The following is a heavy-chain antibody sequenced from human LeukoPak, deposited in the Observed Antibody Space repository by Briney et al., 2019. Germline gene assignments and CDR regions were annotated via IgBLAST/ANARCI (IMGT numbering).Heavy chain of an antibody. CDR3: ARGASYYGRDYYYMDV. J-gene: IGHJ6*03. V-gene: IGHV3-30*02. CDR2: IRYDGSGK. D-gene: IGHD3-3*01. Sequence: GGSLRLSCAASGFTFSSYGMHWVRQAPGKGLEWVAFIRYDGSGKCYGDSVKGRFTISRDISKNTLYLQMNSLRAEDTAVYYCARGASYYGRDYYYMDVWGKGTTVTVSS. CDR1: GFTFSSYG.